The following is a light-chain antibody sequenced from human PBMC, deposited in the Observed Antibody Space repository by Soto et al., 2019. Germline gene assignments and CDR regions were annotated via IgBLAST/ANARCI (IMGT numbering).Light chain of an antibody. Sequence: DIQMTQSPSSVTASVGDRVSITCRASQGISNWLAWYQQKPGRAPKLLIYTGSSLQSGVPSRFSGTGSGTDFTLTISSLQPEDVATYYCQQANSFPLTFGGGTKVEIK. V-gene: IGKV1-12*01. CDR2: TGS. CDR1: QGISNW. J-gene: IGKJ4*01. CDR3: QQANSFPLT.